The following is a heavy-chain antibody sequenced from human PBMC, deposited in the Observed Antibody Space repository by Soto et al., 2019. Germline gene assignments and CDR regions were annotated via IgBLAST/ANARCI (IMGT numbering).Heavy chain of an antibody. CDR2: INHSGST. D-gene: IGHD3-3*01. J-gene: IGHJ6*02. Sequence: QVQLQQWGAGLLKPSETLSLTCAVYGGSLSHYYWSWIRQSPGKGLEWIGEINHSGSTNYNPSLKSRVTLSVETSKNLFFLELRYVTAAYTAVYYCVREGYYDVWGYYYGMDVWGQGTTVTVSS. CDR1: GGSLSHYY. V-gene: IGHV4-34*01. CDR3: VREGYYDVWGYYYGMDV.